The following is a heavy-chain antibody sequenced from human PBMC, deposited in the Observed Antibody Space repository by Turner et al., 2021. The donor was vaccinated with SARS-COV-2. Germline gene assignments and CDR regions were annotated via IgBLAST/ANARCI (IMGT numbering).Heavy chain of an antibody. V-gene: IGHV4-39*01. CDR1: GVSISSSSYY. D-gene: IGHD6-13*01. Sequence: QLQLQESGPVLVKPSDTLSLTCTVSGVSISSSSYYWGWIRQPPGKGLEWIGSIYYSGSTYYNPSLKSRVTISVDTSKNQFSLKLTSVTAADTAVYFCARHWEVAAAAYLARFDPWGQGTLVTVSS. CDR2: IYYSGST. CDR3: ARHWEVAAAAYLARFDP. J-gene: IGHJ5*02.